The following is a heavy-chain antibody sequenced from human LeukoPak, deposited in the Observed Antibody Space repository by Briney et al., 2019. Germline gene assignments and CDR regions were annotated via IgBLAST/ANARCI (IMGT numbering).Heavy chain of an antibody. CDR3: AKQLGYCSDGSCYFPY. Sequence: GGSLRLSCAASGLTFSSHWMHWVRQAPGKGLEWVSAISNNGGYTYYADSVQGRFTISRDNSKSTLCLQMNSLRAEDTAVYYCAKQLGYCSDGSCYFPYWGQGTLVTVSS. D-gene: IGHD2-15*01. CDR2: ISNNGGYT. CDR1: GLTFSSHW. J-gene: IGHJ4*02. V-gene: IGHV3-23*01.